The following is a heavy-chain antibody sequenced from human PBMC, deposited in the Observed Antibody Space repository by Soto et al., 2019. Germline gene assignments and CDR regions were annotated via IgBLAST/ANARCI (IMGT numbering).Heavy chain of an antibody. CDR2: INAYNGNT. CDR3: AMVDVYVTPSPQDV. D-gene: IGHD3-16*01. Sequence: ASVKVSCTASGGTFSSYTFTWARQAPGQGLEWMGWINAYNGNTNYAQNLQGRLTLTTDTSTTTAYMELRSLRSNDTAIYYCAMVDVYVTPSPQDVWGQGTTVTVSS. J-gene: IGHJ6*02. CDR1: GGTFSSYT. V-gene: IGHV1-18*01.